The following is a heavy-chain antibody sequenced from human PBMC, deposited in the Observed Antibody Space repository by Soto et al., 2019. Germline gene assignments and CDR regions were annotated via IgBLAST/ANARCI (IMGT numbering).Heavy chain of an antibody. J-gene: IGHJ4*02. Sequence: GGSLRLSCAASGFTFDDYAMHWVRQAPGKGLEWVSGISWNSGSIGYADSVKGRFTISRDNAKNSLYLQMNSLRAEDTALYYCAKGGYCSGGSCPYFDYWGQGTLVTVSS. D-gene: IGHD2-15*01. CDR2: ISWNSGSI. CDR3: AKGGYCSGGSCPYFDY. CDR1: GFTFDDYA. V-gene: IGHV3-9*01.